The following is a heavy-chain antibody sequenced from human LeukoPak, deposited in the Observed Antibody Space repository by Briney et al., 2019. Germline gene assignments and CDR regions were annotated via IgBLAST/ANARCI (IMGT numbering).Heavy chain of an antibody. V-gene: IGHV1-8*01. J-gene: IGHJ4*02. D-gene: IGHD3-22*01. CDR1: ANTFISYD. Sequence: ASVKVSCKASANTFISYDINWERQATGQGLEWMGWMNPDSGDTGYAQKFQGRVTMTRNTSINTAYMELRSLRSEDTAVYYCARGRTDYYESSGSFPALGYWGQGTLVTVSS. CDR3: ARGRTDYYESSGSFPALGY. CDR2: MNPDSGDT.